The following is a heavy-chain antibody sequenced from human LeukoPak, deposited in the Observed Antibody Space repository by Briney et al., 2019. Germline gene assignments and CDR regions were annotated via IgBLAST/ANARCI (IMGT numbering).Heavy chain of an antibody. D-gene: IGHD6-19*01. Sequence: GGSLRLSCAASGFTFSSYAMSWVRQAPGKGLEWVSYISSSSSTIYYADSVKGRFTISRDNAKNSLYLQMNSLRAEDTAVYYCARGFSSGWYYYYYYYMDVWGKGTTVTVSS. CDR3: ARGFSSGWYYYYYYYMDV. CDR1: GFTFSSYA. V-gene: IGHV3-48*01. J-gene: IGHJ6*03. CDR2: ISSSSSTI.